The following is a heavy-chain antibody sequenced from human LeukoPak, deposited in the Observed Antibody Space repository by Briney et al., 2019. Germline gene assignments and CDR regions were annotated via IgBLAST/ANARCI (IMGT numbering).Heavy chain of an antibody. CDR3: TRGPPQSRTSDY. V-gene: IGHV1-8*01. CDR1: GYIFTDYD. CDR2: MSPNNGAT. Sequence: ASVTVSCKASGYIFTDYDINWVRQAAGQGLEWMGWMSPNNGATGCAQKFQGRVTMTRDTSISTAYMELSSLRSEDTAVYYCTRGPPQSRTSDYWGQGTLVTVSS. D-gene: IGHD2-2*01. J-gene: IGHJ4*02.